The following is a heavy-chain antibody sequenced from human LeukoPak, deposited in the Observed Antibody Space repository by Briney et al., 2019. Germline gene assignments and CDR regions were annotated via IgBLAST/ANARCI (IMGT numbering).Heavy chain of an antibody. CDR1: GGSISSSSYY. J-gene: IGHJ5*02. CDR3: ARAHDYGDYKKWFDP. Sequence: PSETLSLTCTVSGGSISSSSYYWVWIRQSPGMGLEWIGTIYYSGRTYYNPSLKSRVTIFVDTSKNQFSLQMSSVTAADTAVYYCARAHDYGDYKKWFDPWGQGTLVTVSS. CDR2: IYYSGRT. V-gene: IGHV4-39*01. D-gene: IGHD4-17*01.